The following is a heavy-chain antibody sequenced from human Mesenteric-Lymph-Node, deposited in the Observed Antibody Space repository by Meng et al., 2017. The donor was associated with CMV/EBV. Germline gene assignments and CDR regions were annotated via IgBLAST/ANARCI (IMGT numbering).Heavy chain of an antibody. Sequence: GESLKISCAASGFTFSSYEMNWVRQAPGKGLEWVSYISSSGSTIYYADSVKGRFTISRDNAKNSLYLQMNSPRAEDTAVYYCARVSNLGYFDYWGQGTLVTVSS. J-gene: IGHJ4*02. CDR3: ARVSNLGYFDY. V-gene: IGHV3-48*03. D-gene: IGHD7-27*01. CDR2: ISSSGSTI. CDR1: GFTFSSYE.